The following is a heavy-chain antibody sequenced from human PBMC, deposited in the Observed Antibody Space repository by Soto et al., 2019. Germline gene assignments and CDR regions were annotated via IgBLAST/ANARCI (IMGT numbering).Heavy chain of an antibody. J-gene: IGHJ4*02. V-gene: IGHV4-31*03. CDR1: GGSISTVGHY. CDR2: IYHTGST. CDR3: ARATGTLRSRNCDY. Sequence: SETLSLTCSVSGGSISTVGHYWTWIRQPPGKGLEWIGSIYHTGSTYYSKSLRSRLTMSVDTSKSQFSLRLSSVTAADTAVYYCARATGTLRSRNCDYWGKGSLVTVSS. D-gene: IGHD1-1*01.